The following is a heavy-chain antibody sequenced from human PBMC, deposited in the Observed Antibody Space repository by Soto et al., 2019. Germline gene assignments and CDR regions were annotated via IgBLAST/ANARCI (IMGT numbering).Heavy chain of an antibody. D-gene: IGHD3-22*01. CDR3: ASASYYDSSGYPDAFEM. CDR2: ITPIFGTA. CDR1: GGTFSSYA. J-gene: IGHJ3*02. V-gene: IGHV1-69*13. Sequence: SVKVSCKASGGTFSSYAISWVRQAPGQGLEWMGGITPIFGTANYAQKFQGRVTITADESTSTAYMELRSLRSEDTAVYYCASASYYDSSGYPDAFEMWGPGRMVSV.